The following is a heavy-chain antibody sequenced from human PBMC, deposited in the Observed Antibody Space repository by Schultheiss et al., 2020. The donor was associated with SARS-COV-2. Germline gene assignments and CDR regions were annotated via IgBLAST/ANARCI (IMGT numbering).Heavy chain of an antibody. D-gene: IGHD6-6*01. CDR2: ISSSSSYI. CDR3: ARDRVSSSSYPNWFDP. CDR1: GFTFSSYW. J-gene: IGHJ5*02. V-gene: IGHV3-21*01. Sequence: GGSLRLSCAASGFTFSSYWMHWVRQAPGKGLVWVSSISSSSSYIYYADSVKGRFTISRDNAKNSLYLQMNSLRDEDTAVYYCARDRVSSSSYPNWFDPWGQGTLVTVSS.